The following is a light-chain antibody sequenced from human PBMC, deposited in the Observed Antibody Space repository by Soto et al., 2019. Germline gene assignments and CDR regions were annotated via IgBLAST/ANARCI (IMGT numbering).Light chain of an antibody. CDR1: QSVKTY. Sequence: EIVMTQSPATLSVSPGGRATHSCRASQSVKTYLAWYQQRPGQPPRLLIHGASTRATDIPARFSGSGSGTEFSLTISSLQSEDFAVYFCQQYNTWPPRYTFGQGTKLEI. J-gene: IGKJ2*01. CDR2: GAS. V-gene: IGKV3-15*01. CDR3: QQYNTWPPRYT.